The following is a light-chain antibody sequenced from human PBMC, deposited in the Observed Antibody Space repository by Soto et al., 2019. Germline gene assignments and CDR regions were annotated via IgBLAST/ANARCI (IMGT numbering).Light chain of an antibody. Sequence: EIVLTQSPATLSLSPGERATLSCRASQSVSSYLAWYQQKHGQAPRLLLYDASNRATGIPARFSGSGSRTDFTLPISSLVPEDFVVYYCQQRSNWPSITFGQGTRLEIK. V-gene: IGKV3-11*01. CDR3: QQRSNWPSIT. J-gene: IGKJ5*01. CDR1: QSVSSY. CDR2: DAS.